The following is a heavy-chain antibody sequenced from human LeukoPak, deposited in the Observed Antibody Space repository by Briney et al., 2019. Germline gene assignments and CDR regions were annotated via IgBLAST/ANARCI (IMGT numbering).Heavy chain of an antibody. Sequence: GGSLRLSCAASRFNFSGYTMNWVRQAPGKGLEWVSSISSSSNYIYQADSMKGRFTISRDNAKNSLYLQMNSLRAEDTAVYYCARDKSPYYDYWGQGTLVTVSS. J-gene: IGHJ4*02. CDR3: ARDKSPYYDY. CDR2: ISSSSNYI. V-gene: IGHV3-21*01. D-gene: IGHD3-10*01. CDR1: RFNFSGYT.